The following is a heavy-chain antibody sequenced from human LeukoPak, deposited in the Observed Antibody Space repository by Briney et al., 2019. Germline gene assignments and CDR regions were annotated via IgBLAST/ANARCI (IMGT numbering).Heavy chain of an antibody. D-gene: IGHD5-24*01. CDR3: VRGRDGYQS. Sequence: PSETLSLTCSVSGASITTYYWSFIRQAPGEGLEWIGYIHYSGSVDYNPSMKSRVSMSVDMSKNQFSLRLSSVTAADTAVYYCVRGRDGYQSWGYGTLVTVSS. CDR1: GASITTYY. V-gene: IGHV4-59*13. J-gene: IGHJ4*01. CDR2: IHYSGSV.